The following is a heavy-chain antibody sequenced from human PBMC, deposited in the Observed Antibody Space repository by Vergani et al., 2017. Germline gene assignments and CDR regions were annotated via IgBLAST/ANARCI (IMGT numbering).Heavy chain of an antibody. J-gene: IGHJ4*02. CDR2: IIPIFGTA. CDR3: ARGGITRTTTLYYFDY. CDR1: GGTFSSYA. V-gene: IGHV1-69*01. D-gene: IGHD1-20*01. Sequence: QVQLVQSGAEVKKPGSSVKVSCKASGGTFSSYAISWVRQAPGQGLEWMGGIIPIFGTANYAQEFQGRVTITADESTSTAYMKLSSLRSDDTAVYYCARGGITRTTTLYYFDYWGQGTLVTVSS.